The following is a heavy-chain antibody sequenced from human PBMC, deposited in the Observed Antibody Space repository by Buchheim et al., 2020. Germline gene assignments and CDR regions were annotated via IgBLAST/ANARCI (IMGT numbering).Heavy chain of an antibody. D-gene: IGHD3-10*01. Sequence: QAQLEESGGGVVQPGASLKISCLGSGFSLRNYGLHWVRQAPGKGLEWLAFISHDGRDTYYADSVKGRLTVSRDNSKRTLFLQMNNLNSEDTAMDYCATGVYGLGNSDSYYYAMDMWGRGTT. CDR3: ATGVYGLGNSDSYYYAMDM. CDR2: ISHDGRDT. CDR1: GFSLRNYG. J-gene: IGHJ6*02. V-gene: IGHV3-30-3*01.